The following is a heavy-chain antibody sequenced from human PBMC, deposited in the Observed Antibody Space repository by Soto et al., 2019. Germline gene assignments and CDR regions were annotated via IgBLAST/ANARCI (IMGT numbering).Heavy chain of an antibody. Sequence: QVQLVQSGAXVKKXGXSVXVSXXASGYTFTSXXISXVRQAPGQGLEWMGWISAYNGNTNYAQKLQGRVTMTTDTSTSTAYMELRSLRSDDTAVYYCARFRGRIAARLFDYWGQGTLVTVSS. CDR2: ISAYNGNT. V-gene: IGHV1-18*01. D-gene: IGHD6-6*01. J-gene: IGHJ4*02. CDR1: GYTFTSXX. CDR3: ARFRGRIAARLFDY.